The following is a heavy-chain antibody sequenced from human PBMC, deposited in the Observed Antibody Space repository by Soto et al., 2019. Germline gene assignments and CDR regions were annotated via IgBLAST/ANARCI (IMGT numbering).Heavy chain of an antibody. D-gene: IGHD2-2*01. CDR2: INPQTGGT. V-gene: IGHV1-2*02. CDR3: ARERYQVISDGMDV. CDR1: GYTFTGYY. J-gene: IGHJ6*02. Sequence: ASVKVSCKASGYTFTGYYIHWVREAPGQGLEWMGWINPQTGGTSYGQKFQGRVTLSRDTSINTAYLEMSRLRFDDAAVYFCARERYQVISDGMDVWGQGTTVTVSS.